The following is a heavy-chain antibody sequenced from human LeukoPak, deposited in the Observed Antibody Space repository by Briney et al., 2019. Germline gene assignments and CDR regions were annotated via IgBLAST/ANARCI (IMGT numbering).Heavy chain of an antibody. CDR1: GFTFSSYA. CDR3: AKARVLRYFDWLGRGTVNDY. CDR2: ISGSGGST. J-gene: IGHJ4*02. V-gene: IGHV3-23*01. Sequence: GGSLRLSCAASGFTFSSYAMSWVRQAPGKGLEWVSAISGSGGSTYYADSVKGRFTIPRDNSKNTLYLQMNSLRAEDTAVYYCAKARVLRYFDWLGRGTVNDYWGQGTLVTVSS. D-gene: IGHD3-9*01.